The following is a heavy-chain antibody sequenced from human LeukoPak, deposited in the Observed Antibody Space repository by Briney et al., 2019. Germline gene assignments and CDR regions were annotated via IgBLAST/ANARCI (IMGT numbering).Heavy chain of an antibody. V-gene: IGHV3-48*02. Sequence: GGSLRLSCAASGFPFSSYVLSWARQAPGKGLEWIAYINHNGEAIYYPDFVKGRFIISRDNAKNSLSLQMNDLREEDTAVYYCARDYDWAFDFWGQGTRVTVSS. J-gene: IGHJ4*02. CDR2: INHNGEAI. D-gene: IGHD3-9*01. CDR1: GFPFSSYV. CDR3: ARDYDWAFDF.